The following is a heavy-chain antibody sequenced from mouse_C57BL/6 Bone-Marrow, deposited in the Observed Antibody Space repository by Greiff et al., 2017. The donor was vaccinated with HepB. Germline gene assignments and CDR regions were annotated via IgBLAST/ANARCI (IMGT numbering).Heavy chain of an antibody. Sequence: QVQLQQPGAELVKPGASVKLSCKASGYTFTSYWMHWVKQRPGQGLEWIGMIHPNSGSTNYNEKFKSKATLTVDKSSSTAYMQLSSLTSEDSAVYYCARAVMTTVVATSMDYWGQGTSVTVSS. CDR3: ARAVMTTVVATSMDY. CDR1: GYTFTSYW. V-gene: IGHV1-64*01. J-gene: IGHJ4*01. CDR2: IHPNSGST. D-gene: IGHD1-1*01.